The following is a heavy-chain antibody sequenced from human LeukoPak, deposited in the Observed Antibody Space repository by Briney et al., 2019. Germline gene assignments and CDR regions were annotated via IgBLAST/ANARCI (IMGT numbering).Heavy chain of an antibody. CDR1: GFTFTSSA. CDR3: AAEGYGGNTDFDY. Sequence: SVTVSCKASGFTFTSSAVQWVRQARGQRLEWIGWIVVGSGNTNYAQKFQERVTITRDMSTSTAYMELSSLRSEDTAVYYCAAEGYGGNTDFDYWGQGTLVTVSS. D-gene: IGHD4-23*01. CDR2: IVVGSGNT. V-gene: IGHV1-58*01. J-gene: IGHJ4*02.